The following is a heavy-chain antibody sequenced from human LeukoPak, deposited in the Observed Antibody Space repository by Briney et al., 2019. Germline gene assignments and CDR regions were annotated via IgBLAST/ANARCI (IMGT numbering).Heavy chain of an antibody. CDR1: GYTFTGYY. D-gene: IGHD4-17*01. Sequence: ASVKVSCKASGYTFTGYYMHWVRQAPGQGLEWMGRINPNSGGTNYAQKFQGRVTMTRDTSISTAYTELSRLRSDDTAVYYCARDLGDYGDYSVDYWGQGTLVTVSS. CDR3: ARDLGDYGDYSVDY. V-gene: IGHV1-2*06. CDR2: INPNSGGT. J-gene: IGHJ4*02.